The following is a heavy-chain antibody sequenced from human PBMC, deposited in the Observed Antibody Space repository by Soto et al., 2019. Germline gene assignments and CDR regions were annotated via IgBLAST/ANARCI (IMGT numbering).Heavy chain of an antibody. Sequence: SVKVSCKASGGTFDNYAVSWVRQAPGQGLEWMGGIIPMFETVNYAQRFQGRLTIAADEFTSTAYMELTSLTSADTAIYFCARGLRTGNYGMDVWGQGTTVTVSS. CDR3: ARGLRTGNYGMDV. V-gene: IGHV1-69*13. CDR2: IIPMFETV. D-gene: IGHD2-15*01. J-gene: IGHJ6*02. CDR1: GGTFDNYA.